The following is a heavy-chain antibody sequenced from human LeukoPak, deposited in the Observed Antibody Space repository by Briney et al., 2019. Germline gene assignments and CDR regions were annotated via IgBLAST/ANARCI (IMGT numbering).Heavy chain of an antibody. CDR3: ARGGQSKYDSSGYLNYFDY. D-gene: IGHD3-22*01. Sequence: GGSLRLSCSASGFTFNSFAIHWVRQAPGKGLEYVSVISGNGGSTYYADSVKRRFTISRDNSKNTVYLQMGSLRAEDMAVYYCARGGQSKYDSSGYLNYFDYWGQGTLVTVSS. CDR2: ISGNGGST. CDR1: GFTFNSFA. J-gene: IGHJ4*02. V-gene: IGHV3-64*02.